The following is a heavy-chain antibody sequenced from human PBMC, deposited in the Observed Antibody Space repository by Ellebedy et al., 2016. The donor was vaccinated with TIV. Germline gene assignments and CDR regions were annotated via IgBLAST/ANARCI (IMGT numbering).Heavy chain of an antibody. V-gene: IGHV4-59*01. CDR1: GGSISRDS. Sequence: MPSETLSLTCTVSGGSISRDSWSWIRQPPGNGLEWIGYIFGSGSTIYNPSLRNRVSISLDSSQKQVSLNLTSVPAADSAVSFCARSSISVFGVTDAFDIWGQGTSVTVSS. CDR2: IFGSGST. J-gene: IGHJ3*02. CDR3: ARSSISVFGVTDAFDI. D-gene: IGHD3-3*01.